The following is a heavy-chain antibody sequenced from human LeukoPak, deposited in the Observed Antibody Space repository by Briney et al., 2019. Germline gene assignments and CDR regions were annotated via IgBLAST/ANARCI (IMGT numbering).Heavy chain of an antibody. V-gene: IGHV4-34*01. Sequence: SETLSLTCAVYGGSFSGDYWSWIRQPPGKGLEWIGSIYDSGGTYYNPSLKSRVTISVNMSNNQFSLKLSSVTAADTAVYYCARHDYGDTNFDYWGQGTLVTVSS. J-gene: IGHJ4*02. D-gene: IGHD4-17*01. CDR2: IYDSGGT. CDR1: GGSFSGDY. CDR3: ARHDYGDTNFDY.